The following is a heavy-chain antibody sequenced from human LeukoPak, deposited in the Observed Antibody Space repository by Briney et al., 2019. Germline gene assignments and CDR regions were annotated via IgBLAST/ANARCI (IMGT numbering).Heavy chain of an antibody. Sequence: ASVKVSCKASGYTFTGYYMHWVRQAPGQGLEWMGWINPNSGGTNYAQKFQGRVTMTRDTSISTAYMELSRLRSDDTAVYYCARDESRSYYYYMDVWGKGTTVTISS. V-gene: IGHV1-2*02. CDR3: ARDESRSYYYYMDV. CDR1: GYTFTGYY. CDR2: INPNSGGT. J-gene: IGHJ6*03.